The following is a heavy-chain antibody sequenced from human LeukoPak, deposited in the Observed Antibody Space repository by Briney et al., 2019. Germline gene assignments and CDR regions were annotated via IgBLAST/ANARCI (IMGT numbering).Heavy chain of an antibody. V-gene: IGHV4-30-4*01. CDR2: IYYSGST. CDR3: ARGGGTGNNKFGP. D-gene: IGHD2-15*01. J-gene: IGHJ5*02. Sequence: PSETLSLTCTVSGGSISSGDYYWSWIRQPPGKGLEWIGYIYYSGSTYYNPSLKRRVTISVDTSKNQFSLKLSSVTAADTAVYYCARGGGTGNNKFGPWGQGTLVTVSS. CDR1: GGSISSGDYY.